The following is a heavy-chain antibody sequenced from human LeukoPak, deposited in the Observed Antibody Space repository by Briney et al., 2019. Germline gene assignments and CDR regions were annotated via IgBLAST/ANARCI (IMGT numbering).Heavy chain of an antibody. J-gene: IGHJ4*02. D-gene: IGHD3-16*01. CDR3: AKGFTGMDF. CDR2: ISYDGSDN. CDR1: GFTFSSYG. Sequence: GGSLRLSCAASGFTFSSYGMHWVRQAPRKGLEWVAVISYDGSDNYYADSVKGRFSISRDNSRNTLYLQMNGLRAEDTAVYYCAKGFTGMDFWGQGSLVTVSS. V-gene: IGHV3-30*18.